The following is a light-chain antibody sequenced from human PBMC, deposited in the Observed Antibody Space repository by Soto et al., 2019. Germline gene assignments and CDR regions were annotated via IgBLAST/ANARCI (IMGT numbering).Light chain of an antibody. CDR3: QQSYRTPFT. Sequence: DIQMTQSPSSLSASVGDRVTIPCRATQSISSFLNWYQQKPGKAPKLLIYAASNLQSGVPSRFSGSGSGTDFILTISNLQPEDFATYYCQQSYRTPFTFGQGTKLEIK. J-gene: IGKJ2*01. V-gene: IGKV1-39*01. CDR1: QSISSF. CDR2: AAS.